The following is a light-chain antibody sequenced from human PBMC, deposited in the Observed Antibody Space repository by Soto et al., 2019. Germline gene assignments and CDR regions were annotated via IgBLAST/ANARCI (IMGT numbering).Light chain of an antibody. J-gene: IGKJ1*01. CDR3: QQYVSSPWT. Sequence: LAQSPGTLSLSPGRRATVACRASQSIRSNFLAWYRQIPGQAPSLLIYGASNRATGIPDRFSGSGSGTDFTRTISRLGPEDFAVYYCQQYVSSPWTFVQG. CDR1: QSIRSNF. CDR2: GAS. V-gene: IGKV3-20*01.